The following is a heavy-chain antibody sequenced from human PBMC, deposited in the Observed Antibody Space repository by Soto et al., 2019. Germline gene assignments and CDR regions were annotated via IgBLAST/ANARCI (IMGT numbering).Heavy chain of an antibody. V-gene: IGHV4-59*01. CDR1: GGSLSSYY. D-gene: IGHD6-25*01. CDR3: SRTCGSTNYY. CDR2: IYYSGST. J-gene: IGHJ4*02. Sequence: SETLSLTCAVSGGSLSSYYWSWIRQPPGKGLEWIGYIYYSGSTNYNPSLKSRVTISVDTSKNQFSLKLSSVTAADTAVYYCSRTCGSTNYYWGRGTLVPVYS.